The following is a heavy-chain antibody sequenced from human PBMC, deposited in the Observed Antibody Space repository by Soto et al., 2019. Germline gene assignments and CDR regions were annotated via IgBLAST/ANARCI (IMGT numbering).Heavy chain of an antibody. J-gene: IGHJ6*02. V-gene: IGHV6-1*01. Sequence: SQTLSLTCAISGDSVSSNSAAWNWIRQSPSRGLEWLGRTYYRSKWYNDYAVSVKSRITINPDTSKNQFSLQLNSVTPEDTAVYYCARDLEDEYEYSSGWYHYGMDVWGQGTTVTVSS. CDR3: ARDLEDEYEYSSGWYHYGMDV. D-gene: IGHD6-19*01. CDR2: TYYRSKWYN. CDR1: GDSVSSNSAA.